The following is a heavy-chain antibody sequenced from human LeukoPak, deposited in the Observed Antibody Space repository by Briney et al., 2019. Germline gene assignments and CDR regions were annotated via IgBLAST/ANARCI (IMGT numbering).Heavy chain of an antibody. V-gene: IGHV3-21*01. CDR3: TRVFENA. CDR1: GFTFSSYS. D-gene: IGHD3-9*01. Sequence: PGGSLRLSCAASGFTFSSYSMNWVRQAPGKGLEWVSSISSSTNYIYYADSVKGRFTISRDKAQNSLYLQMNSLRVEDTAMYYCTRVFENAWGQGTLVTVSS. CDR2: ISSSTNYI. J-gene: IGHJ5*02.